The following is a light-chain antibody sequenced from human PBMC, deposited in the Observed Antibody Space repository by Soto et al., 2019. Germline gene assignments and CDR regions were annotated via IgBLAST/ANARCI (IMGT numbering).Light chain of an antibody. J-gene: IGLJ2*01. CDR1: SSDVGVYNY. CDR3: CSFADSYTLI. Sequence: QSVLTQPRSVSGSPGQSVSISCTGTSSDVGVYNYVSWYQQHPGKAPKLMIYDVSKRPSGVPDRFSGSKSGNTASLTISGLQAEDEADYYCCSFADSYTLIFGGGTQLTVL. CDR2: DVS. V-gene: IGLV2-11*01.